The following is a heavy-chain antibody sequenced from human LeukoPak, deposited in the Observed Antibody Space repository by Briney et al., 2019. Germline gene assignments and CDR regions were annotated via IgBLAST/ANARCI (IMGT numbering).Heavy chain of an antibody. Sequence: GGSLRLSCAASGFTFNSYSMNWVRQAPGKGLEWVSSISSSSSYIYYADSVKGRFTISRENAKNSLYLQMNSLRAEDTAVYYGGKPPHNSGVTPEDYWGQEPRVTVPS. CDR2: ISSSSSYI. D-gene: IGHD1-14*01. CDR3: GKPPHNSGVTPEDY. CDR1: GFTFNSYS. V-gene: IGHV3-21*01. J-gene: IGHJ4*02.